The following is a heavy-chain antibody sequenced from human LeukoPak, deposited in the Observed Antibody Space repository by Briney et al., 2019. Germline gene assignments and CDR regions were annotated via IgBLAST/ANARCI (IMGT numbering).Heavy chain of an antibody. Sequence: SETLSLTCTVSGGSISSYYWSWIRQPPGKGLEWIGYIYYSGSTNYNPSLESRVTISVDTSKNQFSLKLSSVTAADTAVYYCARDRLRGVYFDYWGQGTLVTVSS. V-gene: IGHV4-59*01. J-gene: IGHJ4*02. D-gene: IGHD3-10*01. CDR2: IYYSGST. CDR3: ARDRLRGVYFDY. CDR1: GGSISSYY.